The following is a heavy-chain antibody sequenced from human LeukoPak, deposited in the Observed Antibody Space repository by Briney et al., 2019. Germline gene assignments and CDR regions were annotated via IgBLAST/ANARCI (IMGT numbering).Heavy chain of an antibody. Sequence: GRSLRLSCAAPGFTFDDYAMHWGRQAPGKGLEWVSGLSWNSGSIGYADSVKGRFTISRDNAKTSLYLQMNSLRAEDTALYYCAKDMSKALSHDAFDIWGQGTMVTVSS. CDR2: LSWNSGSI. CDR3: AKDMSKALSHDAFDI. J-gene: IGHJ3*02. V-gene: IGHV3-9*01. CDR1: GFTFDDYA.